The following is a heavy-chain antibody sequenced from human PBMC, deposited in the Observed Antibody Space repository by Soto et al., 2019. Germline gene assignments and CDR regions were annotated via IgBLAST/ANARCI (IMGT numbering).Heavy chain of an antibody. D-gene: IGHD3-10*02. J-gene: IGHJ3*02. CDR3: AKLGDSLVPRAFDI. CDR1: GFTFSSYG. V-gene: IGHV3-30*18. CDR2: ISYDGSNK. Sequence: QVQLVESGGGVVQPGRSLRLSCAASGFTFSSYGMHWVRQAPGKGLEWVAVISYDGSNKYYADSVKGRFTISRDNSKNTLYLQMNGLRAEDTAVYYCAKLGDSLVPRAFDIWGQGTMVTVSS.